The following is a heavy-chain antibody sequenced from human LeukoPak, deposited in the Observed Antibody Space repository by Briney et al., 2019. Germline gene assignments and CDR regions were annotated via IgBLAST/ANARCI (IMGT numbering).Heavy chain of an antibody. CDR2: ISAYNGNT. D-gene: IGHD5-18*01. CDR1: GYTFTSYY. V-gene: IGHV1-18*04. J-gene: IGHJ4*02. CDR3: ASAVRGYSYGYLFY. Sequence: ASVKVSCKASGYTFTSYYMHWVRQAPGQGLEWMGWISAYNGNTNYAQKLQGRVTMTTDTSTSTAYMELRSLRSDDTAVYYCASAVRGYSYGYLFYWGQGTLVTVSS.